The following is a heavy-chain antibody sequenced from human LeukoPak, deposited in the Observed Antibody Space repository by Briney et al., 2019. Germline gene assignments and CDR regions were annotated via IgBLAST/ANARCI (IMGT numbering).Heavy chain of an antibody. V-gene: IGHV3-15*01. D-gene: IGHD6-13*01. J-gene: IGHJ4*02. CDR3: TTYSSSWYYFDY. Sequence: PGGSLRLSCAASGFTFSNAWMNWVRQAPGKGLEWVGRIKSNTDGGTTEYATPVKARFTISRDDSTNTLYLQMNSLKTEDTAMYYCTTYSSSWYYFDYWGQGTLVTVSS. CDR1: GFTFSNAW. CDR2: IKSNTDGGTT.